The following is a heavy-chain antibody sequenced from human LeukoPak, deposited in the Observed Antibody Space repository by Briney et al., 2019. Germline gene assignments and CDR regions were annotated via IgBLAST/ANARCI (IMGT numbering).Heavy chain of an antibody. CDR1: GFTFSSYW. V-gene: IGHV3-74*01. CDR3: ASRVNSGWSFYY. CDR2: INSDGSST. D-gene: IGHD6-19*01. J-gene: IGHJ4*02. Sequence: GGSLRLSCAASGFTFSSYWMHWVRQAPGKGLVWVSRINSDGSSTSYADSVKGRFTISRDNAKNTLYLQMNSLRAEDTAVYYCASRVNSGWSFYYWGQGTLWTVSS.